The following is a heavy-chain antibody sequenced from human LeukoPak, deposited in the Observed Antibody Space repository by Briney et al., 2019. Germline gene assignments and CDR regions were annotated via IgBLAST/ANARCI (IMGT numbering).Heavy chain of an antibody. CDR2: VYSSGSI. D-gene: IGHD7-27*01. CDR3: ARDRLSLGAFDI. Sequence: PSETLSLTCTVSGGSINTVSYYWVWIRQAPETGLEWIGSVYSSGSIYSNPSLRSRVTISLDTSKNQFSLNLTSVTVADTALYYCARDRLSLGAFDIWGQGTTVTVSS. V-gene: IGHV4-39*07. CDR1: GGSINTVSYY. J-gene: IGHJ3*02.